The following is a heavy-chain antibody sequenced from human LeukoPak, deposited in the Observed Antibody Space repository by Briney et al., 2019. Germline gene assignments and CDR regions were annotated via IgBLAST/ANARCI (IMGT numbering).Heavy chain of an antibody. CDR3: ASIAAAGNNWFDP. CDR1: GFRFSNYG. J-gene: IGHJ5*02. D-gene: IGHD6-13*01. V-gene: IGHV3-21*01. CDR2: ITNIGGYT. Sequence: PGGSLRLSCAASGFRFSNYGMNWVRQAPGRGLEWVSSITNIGGYTNDADSVRGRFTISRDNDKNSLYLQMNSLRAEDTAVYYCASIAAAGNNWFDPWGQGTLVTVSS.